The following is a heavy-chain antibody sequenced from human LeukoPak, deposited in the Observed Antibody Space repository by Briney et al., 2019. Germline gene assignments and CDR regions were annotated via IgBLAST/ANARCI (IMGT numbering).Heavy chain of an antibody. V-gene: IGHV3-53*01. CDR3: ARDMNMGY. CDR1: GFSVSSNY. D-gene: IGHD1/OR15-1a*01. Sequence: PGGSLRLSCAASGFSVSSNYMNWVRQAPGKGLEWVSVIYSDGRTYYADSVKGRFTISRDNSKSTLFLQMNSLRAEDTAVYYCARDMNMGYWGQGTLVTVSS. J-gene: IGHJ4*02. CDR2: IYSDGRT.